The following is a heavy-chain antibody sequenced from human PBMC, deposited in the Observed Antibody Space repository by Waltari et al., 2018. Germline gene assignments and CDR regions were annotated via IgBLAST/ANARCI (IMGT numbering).Heavy chain of an antibody. V-gene: IGHV2-5*02. CDR2: IYWDSTK. CDR3: AHAMVPIGGVIGWGPPGTFPSNDYFYLDY. J-gene: IGHJ4*02. CDR1: GFSLSTSGVG. Sequence: QITLKESGPTLVKPTQTLTLTCSFSGFSLSTSGVGVGWIRQPPGKALEWLALIYWDSTKRYSPCLMNKLNITKDTSRNQVVLTMTNVDPVDTATYYCAHAMVPIGGVIGWGPPGTFPSNDYFYLDYWGQGTRITVSS. D-gene: IGHD3-16*02.